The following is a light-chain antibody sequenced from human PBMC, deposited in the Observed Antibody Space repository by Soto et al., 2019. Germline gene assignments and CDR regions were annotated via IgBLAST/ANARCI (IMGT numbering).Light chain of an antibody. J-gene: IGLJ2*01. V-gene: IGLV1-44*01. CDR2: SNN. CDR1: SSNIGSNI. Sequence: QSVLTQPPSASGTPGQRVTISCSGSSSNIGSNIVNWYQQLPGTAPKLLIYSNNHRPSGVPDRFYGSKSGTSASLAISGLQSEDEADYYCSAWDDSLNGLWVFGGGTKVTVL. CDR3: SAWDDSLNGLWV.